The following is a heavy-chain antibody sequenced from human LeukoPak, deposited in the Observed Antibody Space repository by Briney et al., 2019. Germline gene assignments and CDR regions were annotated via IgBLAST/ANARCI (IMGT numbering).Heavy chain of an antibody. CDR2: ISSGSSYI. V-gene: IGHV3-21*01. Sequence: PGGSLRLSCAASGFTFSSYSMNWVRQAPGKGLEWVSSISSGSSYIYYADYADSVKARFTISRDNAKNSLFLQMNSLRVADTAVYYCASFSSSGFDYWGQGTLVTVSS. J-gene: IGHJ4*02. CDR1: GFTFSSYS. CDR3: ASFSSSGFDY. D-gene: IGHD6-6*01.